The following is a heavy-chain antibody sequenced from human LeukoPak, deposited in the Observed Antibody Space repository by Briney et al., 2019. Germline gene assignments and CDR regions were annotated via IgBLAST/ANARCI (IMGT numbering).Heavy chain of an antibody. CDR1: GGSVSSGSYY. CDR2: IYYSGST. J-gene: IGHJ6*04. CDR3: ARDYGDYGYYYYGMDV. Sequence: ETLSLTCTVSGGSVSSGSYYWSWIRQPPGQGLEWIGYIYYSGSTNYNPSLKSRVTISVDTSKNQFSLKLSSVTAADTAVYYCARDYGDYGYYYYGMDVWGKGTTVTVSS. V-gene: IGHV4-61*01. D-gene: IGHD4-17*01.